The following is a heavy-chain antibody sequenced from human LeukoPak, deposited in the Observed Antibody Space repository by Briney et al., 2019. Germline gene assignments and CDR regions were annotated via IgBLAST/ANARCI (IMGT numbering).Heavy chain of an antibody. Sequence: GGSLRLSCEASGFTVSSNYMSWVRQAPGKGLEWVSVIYSGGRTYYADSVKGRFTISRDNSKNTLYLQMNSLRAEDTAVYYCARVEGSGSYYYSFNYWGQGTLVTVSS. D-gene: IGHD3-10*01. CDR2: IYSGGRT. J-gene: IGHJ4*02. V-gene: IGHV3-66*01. CDR1: GFTVSSNY. CDR3: ARVEGSGSYYYSFNY.